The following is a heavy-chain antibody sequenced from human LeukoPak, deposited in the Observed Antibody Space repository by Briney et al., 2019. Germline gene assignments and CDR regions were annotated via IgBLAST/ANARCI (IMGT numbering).Heavy chain of an antibody. CDR2: IRTKADSYAT. J-gene: IGHJ4*02. CDR1: GFTFSGSP. CDR3: TRQKVGTATFDY. V-gene: IGHV3-73*01. D-gene: IGHD2-21*02. Sequence: GGSLRLSCAASGFTFSGSPMHWVRQASGKGLEWVGRIRTKADSYATAYAASVIGRFSISRDDLENMAYLQMNSLKTEDTAVYYCTRQKVGTATFDYWGQGTLVTVSS.